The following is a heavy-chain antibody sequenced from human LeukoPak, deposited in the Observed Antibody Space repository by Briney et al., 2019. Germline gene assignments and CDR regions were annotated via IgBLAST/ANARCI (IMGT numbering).Heavy chain of an antibody. CDR1: GFTFSSYS. CDR2: ISGSGGST. D-gene: IGHD1-26*01. V-gene: IGHV3-23*01. Sequence: GGSLRLSCAASGFTFSSYSMNWVRQAPGKGLEWVSAISGSGGSTYYADSVKGRFTISRDNSKNTLYLQMNSLRAEDTAVYYCAKDLGPVGASLLGWGQGTLVTVSS. J-gene: IGHJ4*02. CDR3: AKDLGPVGASLLG.